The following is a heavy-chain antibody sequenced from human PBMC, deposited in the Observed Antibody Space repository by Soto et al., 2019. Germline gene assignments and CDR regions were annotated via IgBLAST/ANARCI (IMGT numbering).Heavy chain of an antibody. CDR1: GFTSSNFA. Sequence: GGSLRLSCAASGFTSSNFAMSWVRQAPGKGLEWVSAASGSGSNTHYADSVKGRFTISRDNSKNMLYLQLDSLRADDTAVYYCAKDLRVSYSRGDDSWGQGTLVTVSS. CDR3: AKDLRVSYSRGDDS. J-gene: IGHJ5*01. D-gene: IGHD3-10*01. V-gene: IGHV3-23*01. CDR2: ASGSGSNT.